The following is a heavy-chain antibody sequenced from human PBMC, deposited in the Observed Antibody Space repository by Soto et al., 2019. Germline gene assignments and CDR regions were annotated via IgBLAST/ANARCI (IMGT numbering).Heavy chain of an antibody. CDR1: GFTFRSYA. V-gene: IGHV3-30-3*01. J-gene: IGHJ3*01. CDR2: ISYDGSNK. Sequence: QVQLVESGGGVVQPGRSLRLSCAASGFTFRSYAMHWVRQAPGKGLEWVAVISYDGSNKYYEDSVKGRFTISRDNSKNKLYLQMNSLRAEDTAVYYCARARGSGALDDAFDLWGQGTMVTVSS. CDR3: ARARGSGALDDAFDL. D-gene: IGHD2-15*01.